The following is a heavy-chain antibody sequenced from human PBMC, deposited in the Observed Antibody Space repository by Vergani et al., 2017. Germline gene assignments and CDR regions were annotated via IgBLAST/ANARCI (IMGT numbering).Heavy chain of an antibody. Sequence: QVQLQQWGAGLLKPSETLSLTCAVYGGSFSGYYWSWIRQPPGKGLEWIGEINHSGSTNYNPSLKSRVTISVDTSKNQFSLKLSSVTAADTAVYYCARVQELYDFWSGYRVRYYDYMDVWGEGTTVTVSS. CDR1: GGSFSGYY. D-gene: IGHD3-3*01. CDR3: ARVQELYDFWSGYRVRYYDYMDV. V-gene: IGHV4-34*01. CDR2: INHSGST. J-gene: IGHJ6*03.